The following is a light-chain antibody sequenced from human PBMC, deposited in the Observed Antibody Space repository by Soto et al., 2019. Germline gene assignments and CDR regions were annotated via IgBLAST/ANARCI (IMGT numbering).Light chain of an antibody. CDR2: DAS. V-gene: IGKV1-5*01. CDR3: QQYNSYSRT. Sequence: DIQMTQSTSTLFESVGDRVTITCRASQSISSWLAWYQQKPGKAPKLLICDASSLESGVPSRFSGSGSGTEFTLTISSLQPDDFATYYCQQYNSYSRTFGQGTKVEIK. CDR1: QSISSW. J-gene: IGKJ1*01.